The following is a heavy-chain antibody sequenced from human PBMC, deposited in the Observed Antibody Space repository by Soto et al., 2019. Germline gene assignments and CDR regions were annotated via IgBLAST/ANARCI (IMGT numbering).Heavy chain of an antibody. J-gene: IGHJ3*02. CDR1: GYTFTSYD. Sequence: QVQLVQSGAEVKKPGASVKVSCKASGYTFTSYDINWVRQATGQGLEWMGWMNPNSGNTGYAQKFQGRVTMTRNTSRSTAYMELSSLRSEDTAVYYCARGREYCSGGSCYGAFDIWGQGTMVTVSS. V-gene: IGHV1-8*01. D-gene: IGHD2-15*01. CDR2: MNPNSGNT. CDR3: ARGREYCSGGSCYGAFDI.